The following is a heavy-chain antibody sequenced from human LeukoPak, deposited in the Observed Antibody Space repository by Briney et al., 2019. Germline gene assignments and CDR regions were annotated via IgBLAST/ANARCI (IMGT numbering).Heavy chain of an antibody. D-gene: IGHD2-2*01. Sequence: PGGSLRLSRAPSGFTFSSYCMHWVRQAPGKGVEWVAVIWYDGSNQYYADSVKGRFPISRENSKNTLYLQIQSLRAEDTAVYYCARDRTRRMGYCSSTSWRGYYYYGMDVWGQGTTVTVSS. CDR3: ARDRTRRMGYCSSTSWRGYYYYGMDV. J-gene: IGHJ6*02. CDR1: GFTFSSYC. V-gene: IGHV3-33*01. CDR2: IWYDGSNQ.